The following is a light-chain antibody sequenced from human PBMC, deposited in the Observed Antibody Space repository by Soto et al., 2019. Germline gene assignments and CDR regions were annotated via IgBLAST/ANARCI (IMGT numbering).Light chain of an antibody. CDR1: QGIRSW. CDR2: AAS. Sequence: DIQMTQSPSSVSASVGDRVTITCRASQGIRSWLAWYQQKPGKAPELLIYAASSLLSGVPSRFSGSGSGTDFTLTISSLQSEDSATYYCQQANSFPLTFGGGTKV. J-gene: IGKJ4*01. CDR3: QQANSFPLT. V-gene: IGKV1D-12*01.